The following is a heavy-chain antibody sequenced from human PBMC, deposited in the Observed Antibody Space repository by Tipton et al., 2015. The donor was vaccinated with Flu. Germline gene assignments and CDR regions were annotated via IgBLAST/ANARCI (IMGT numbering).Heavy chain of an antibody. V-gene: IGHV3-9*01. CDR1: GFTFDDYA. Sequence: SLRLSCAASGFTFDDYAMHWVRQAPGKGLEWVSGISWNSGSIGYADSVKGRFTISRDNSKNTLYLQMNSLRAEDTAVYYCARGRGGNSYYFDYWGQGTLVTVSS. CDR2: ISWNSGSI. D-gene: IGHD1-7*01. J-gene: IGHJ4*02. CDR3: ARGRGGNSYYFDY.